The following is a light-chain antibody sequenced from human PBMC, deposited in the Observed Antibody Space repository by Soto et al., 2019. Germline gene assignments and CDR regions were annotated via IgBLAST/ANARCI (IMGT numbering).Light chain of an antibody. CDR2: DAS. CDR1: QSVSSY. V-gene: IGKV3-11*01. CDR3: QQRSNWPLT. Sequence: EIVLTQSPATLSLSPGERATLSCRASQSVSSYLAWYQQKPGQAPRLLIYDASNRATGIPARFSGSGSGTDFTLTISSLEPEDSAVYYCQQRSNWPLTFGGGTKVDI. J-gene: IGKJ4*01.